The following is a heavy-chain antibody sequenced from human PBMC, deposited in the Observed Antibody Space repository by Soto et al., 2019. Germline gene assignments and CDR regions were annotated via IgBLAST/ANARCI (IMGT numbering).Heavy chain of an antibody. CDR1: GGPISSSSYY. CDR2: IYYTGYT. V-gene: IGHV4-39*01. D-gene: IGHD5-18*01. J-gene: IGHJ2*01. CDR3: ARSAIATHWFFDL. Sequence: SETLSLTCSVSGGPISSSSYYWGWIRQAPGKGLEWLATIYYTGYTYHNPSLKSHVTISVDTSKDQFSLELTSVTAADTALYYCARSAIATHWFFDLWGRGTLVIVSS.